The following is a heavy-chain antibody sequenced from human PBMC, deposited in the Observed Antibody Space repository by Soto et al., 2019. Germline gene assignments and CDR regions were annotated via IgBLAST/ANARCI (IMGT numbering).Heavy chain of an antibody. CDR3: AGGRGITMVRGVIITGRRALGGMDV. Sequence: PGGSLRLSCAASGFTFSSYAMHWVRQAPGKGLEWVAVISYDGSNKYYADSVKGRFTISRDNSKNTLYLQMNSLRAEDTAVYYCAGGRGITMVRGVIITGRRALGGMDVWGQGTTVTVSS. D-gene: IGHD3-10*01. V-gene: IGHV3-30-3*01. J-gene: IGHJ6*02. CDR1: GFTFSSYA. CDR2: ISYDGSNK.